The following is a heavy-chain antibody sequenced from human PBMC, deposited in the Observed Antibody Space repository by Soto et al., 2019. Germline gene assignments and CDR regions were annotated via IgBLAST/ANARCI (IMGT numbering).Heavy chain of an antibody. J-gene: IGHJ6*04. D-gene: IGHD6-13*01. V-gene: IGHV4-34*01. CDR1: GGSFSGYY. CDR3: ARPDPPYPMYSSSWSKGMDV. Sequence: SETLSLTCAVYGGSFSGYYWSWIRQPPGKGLEWIGEINHSGSTNYNPSLKSRVTISVDTSKNQFSLKLSSVTAADTAVYYCARPDPPYPMYSSSWSKGMDVWGKGTTVTVSS. CDR2: INHSGST.